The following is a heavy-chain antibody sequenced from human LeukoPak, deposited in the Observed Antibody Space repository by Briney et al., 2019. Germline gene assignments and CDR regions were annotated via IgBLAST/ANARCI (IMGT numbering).Heavy chain of an antibody. CDR1: GFSFSAYW. V-gene: IGHV3-7*01. Sequence: GGSLRLSCAASGFSFSAYWMTWVRQAPGTGLEWVANINPAGSETYYVDPVKGRFSISRDNAKNLVYLQMNSPRAEDTAVYHCARFGYVAAVDVWGQGTPVTVSS. D-gene: IGHD2-15*01. J-gene: IGHJ4*02. CDR2: INPAGSET. CDR3: ARFGYVAAVDV.